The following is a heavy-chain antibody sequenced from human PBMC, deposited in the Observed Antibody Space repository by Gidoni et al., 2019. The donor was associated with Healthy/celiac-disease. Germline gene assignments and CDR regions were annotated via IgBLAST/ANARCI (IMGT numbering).Heavy chain of an antibody. J-gene: IGHJ6*02. CDR3: ARCGSHRKYYYGMDV. CDR1: GGSISSSSYY. Sequence: QLQLQESGPGLVKPSETLSLTCTVSGGSISSSSYYWGWIRQPPGKGLGWIGSIYYSGRTYYTPSLKGRVTISVDTSKNQFSLKLSSVTAADTAVYYCARCGSHRKYYYGMDVWGQGTTVTVSS. D-gene: IGHD6-25*01. V-gene: IGHV4-39*01. CDR2: IYYSGRT.